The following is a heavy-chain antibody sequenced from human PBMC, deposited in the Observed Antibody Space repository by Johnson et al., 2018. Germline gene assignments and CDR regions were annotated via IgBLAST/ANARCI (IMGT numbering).Heavy chain of an antibody. V-gene: IGHV3-23*01. CDR3: ARHQGYSYAYYFDY. Sequence: SGSGGSTCYADSVKGRFTISRDNSKNTLYLQMNSLRADDTAVYYCARHQGYSYAYYFDYWGRGTLVTVSS. D-gene: IGHD5-18*01. J-gene: IGHJ4*02. CDR2: SGSGGST.